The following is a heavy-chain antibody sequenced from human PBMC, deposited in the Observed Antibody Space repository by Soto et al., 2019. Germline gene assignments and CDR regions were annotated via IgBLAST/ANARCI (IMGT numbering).Heavy chain of an antibody. J-gene: IGHJ4*02. V-gene: IGHV3-74*01. CDR2: INTDGSIT. CDR1: GLIFSNYK. CDR3: ARDTNGLHY. Sequence: GGSLRLSCAASGLIFSNYKMHWVRQAPGKGLVWVSRINTDGSITDYADSVKSRFTVSRDNAKNTMYLQMNSLTADDTAVYYCARDTNGLHYWGQGTLVTVSS. D-gene: IGHD2-8*01.